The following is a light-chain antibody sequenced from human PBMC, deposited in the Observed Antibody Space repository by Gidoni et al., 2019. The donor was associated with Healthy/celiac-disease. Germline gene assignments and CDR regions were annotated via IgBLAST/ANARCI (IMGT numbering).Light chain of an antibody. J-gene: IGKJ3*01. CDR3: QQRRFT. Sequence: EIVFTQSPATLSLSPGERATLSCRASQSVSSYLAWYQQKPGQAPRLLIYDASNRATGIPARFSGSGYGTDFTLTISSLEPEDFAVYYCQQRRFTFGPGTKVDIK. CDR1: QSVSSY. CDR2: DAS. V-gene: IGKV3-11*01.